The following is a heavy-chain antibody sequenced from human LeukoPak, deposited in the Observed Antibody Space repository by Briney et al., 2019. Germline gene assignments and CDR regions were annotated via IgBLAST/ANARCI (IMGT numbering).Heavy chain of an antibody. Sequence: GGSLRLSCAASGFTFSTYAMSWVRQAPGKGLEWVSTITADSTYYADYVKGRLTISRDNSKNTLYLQMKSLRAEDTAVYYCAKGGTGYCSSTSCLYHFDYWGQGTLVTVSS. D-gene: IGHD2-2*01. J-gene: IGHJ4*02. CDR1: GFTFSTYA. CDR2: ITADST. CDR3: AKGGTGYCSSTSCLYHFDY. V-gene: IGHV3-23*01.